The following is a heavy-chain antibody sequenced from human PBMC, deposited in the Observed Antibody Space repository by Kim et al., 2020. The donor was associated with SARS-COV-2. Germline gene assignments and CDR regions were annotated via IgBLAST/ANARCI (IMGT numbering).Heavy chain of an antibody. D-gene: IGHD3-10*01. CDR3: ASPIWFGESGGG. V-gene: IGHV4-39*01. J-gene: IGHJ4*02. Sequence: YSNPSLKRRGTISVDTSKNQFSLKLSSVTAADTAVYYCASPIWFGESGGGWGQGTLVTVSS.